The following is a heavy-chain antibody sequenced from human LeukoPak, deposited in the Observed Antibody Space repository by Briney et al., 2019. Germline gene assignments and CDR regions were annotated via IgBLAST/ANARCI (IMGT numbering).Heavy chain of an antibody. V-gene: IGHV1-18*04. Sequence: ASVKVSCKAAGYMFTSYGISWVRQAPGQGVEWMGWISAYNGNTNYAQKLQSRATMTTDTSTSTAYMELRSLRSDDTAVYYCARDFRPEGFDYWGQGTLVTVSS. CDR2: ISAYNGNT. CDR3: ARDFRPEGFDY. J-gene: IGHJ4*02. CDR1: GYMFTSYG. D-gene: IGHD1-14*01.